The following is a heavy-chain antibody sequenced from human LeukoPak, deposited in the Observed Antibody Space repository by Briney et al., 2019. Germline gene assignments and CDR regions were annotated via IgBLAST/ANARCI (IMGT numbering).Heavy chain of an antibody. D-gene: IGHD3-10*01. CDR3: ARSPFRYNFYGSSFDY. Sequence: SETQSLTCTVSGGSISNNYWSWIRQPPGKGLEWIGNILYTGSTNYSPSLKSRVTISVDTSKNQFSLKLSSVTAADTAVYYCARSPFRYNFYGSSFDYWGQGTLVTVSS. CDR1: GGSISNNY. V-gene: IGHV4-59*01. CDR2: ILYTGST. J-gene: IGHJ4*02.